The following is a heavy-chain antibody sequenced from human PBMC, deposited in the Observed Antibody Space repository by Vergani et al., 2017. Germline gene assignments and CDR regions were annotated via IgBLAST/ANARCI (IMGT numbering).Heavy chain of an antibody. D-gene: IGHD3-9*01. CDR2: IYRTGRT. Sequence: QMQLQESGPGLVKASETLSLTCTVSGFSIDNGYYWDWIRQPPGKGLEWIGSIYRTGRTHFNPSLKSRVTISVDTSNNHFSLRLNSLTAADTAVYYCARRSGIVYDIFSGTQYFFDFWGQGTLVTVSS. J-gene: IGHJ4*02. CDR1: GFSIDNGYY. V-gene: IGHV4-38-2*02. CDR3: ARRSGIVYDIFSGTQYFFDF.